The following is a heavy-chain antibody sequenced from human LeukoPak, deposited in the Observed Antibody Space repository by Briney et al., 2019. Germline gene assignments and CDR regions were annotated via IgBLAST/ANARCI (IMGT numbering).Heavy chain of an antibody. CDR1: GFSFSTYW. V-gene: IGHV3-7*01. Sequence: GGSLRLSCAASGFSFSTYWMSWVRQAPGKGLEWVANIKQDGSEKYYLDSVKGRFTVSRDNAKNSLYLQMNSLRAEDTAVYYCARDAVLRRCDCGGQGTLVTVSS. J-gene: IGHJ4*02. CDR3: ARDAVLRRCDC. CDR2: IKQDGSEK.